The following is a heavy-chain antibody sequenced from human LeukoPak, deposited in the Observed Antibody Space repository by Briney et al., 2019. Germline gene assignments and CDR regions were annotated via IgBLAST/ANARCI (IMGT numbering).Heavy chain of an antibody. J-gene: IGHJ1*01. CDR1: GFTFSSYA. CDR2: ISRNGRNT. Sequence: GGSLRLSCAASGFTFSSYAMSWVRQAPGKGLEFVSAISRNGRNTYYANSVKGRFTISRDISKNTLYLQMGSLRPEDMAVYYCARVDSGSACASWGQGILVTVSS. V-gene: IGHV3-64*01. D-gene: IGHD6-19*01. CDR3: ARVDSGSACAS.